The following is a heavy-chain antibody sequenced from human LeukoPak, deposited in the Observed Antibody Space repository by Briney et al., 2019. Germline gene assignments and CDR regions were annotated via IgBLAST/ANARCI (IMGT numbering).Heavy chain of an antibody. Sequence: ASVKVSCKASGYTFTGYYIHWVRQAPGQGLEWMGWISAYNGNTNYAQKLQGRVTMTTDTSTSTAYMELRSLRSDDTAVYYCARSAIAVAVFDYWGQGTLVTVSS. D-gene: IGHD6-19*01. CDR1: GYTFTGYY. CDR3: ARSAIAVAVFDY. CDR2: ISAYNGNT. J-gene: IGHJ4*02. V-gene: IGHV1-18*04.